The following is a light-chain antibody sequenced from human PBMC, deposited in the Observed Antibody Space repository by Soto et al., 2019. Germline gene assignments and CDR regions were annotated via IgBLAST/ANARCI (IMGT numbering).Light chain of an antibody. V-gene: IGLV1-40*01. CDR1: TSNIGAPYD. J-gene: IGLJ1*01. CDR3: QSYDISLHNYV. CDR2: GDN. Sequence: QSVLTQPPSVSGAPGQRVSISCTGSTSNIGAPYDVHWYQHLPGAAPKLLIYGDNNRPSGVPDRFSGSKSCTSASLAITSLQAEDEADYYCQSYDISLHNYVFGTGTKVTVL.